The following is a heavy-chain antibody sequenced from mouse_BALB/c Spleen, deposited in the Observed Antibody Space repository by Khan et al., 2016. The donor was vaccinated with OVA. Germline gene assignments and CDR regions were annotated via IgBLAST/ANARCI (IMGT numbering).Heavy chain of an antibody. CDR1: GYTFTTAG. V-gene: IGHV9-4*02. D-gene: IGHD2-2*01. Sequence: QIQLVQSGPELKKPGETVRISCKASGYTFTTAGIQWVQKMPGKGLKWIGWINTHSGVPKYAEDFKGRFAFSLETSASTAYLQITNLKNEDTATYFCASGYGYGWYFDVWGAGTTVTVSS. CDR2: INTHSGVP. CDR3: ASGYGYGWYFDV. J-gene: IGHJ1*01.